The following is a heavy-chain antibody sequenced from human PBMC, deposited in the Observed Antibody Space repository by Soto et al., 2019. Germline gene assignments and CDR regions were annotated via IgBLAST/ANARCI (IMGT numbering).Heavy chain of an antibody. J-gene: IGHJ5*02. V-gene: IGHV3-30-3*01. CDR1: GFTFSYS. CDR2: ISDDGDKK. CDR3: ARGSYNGNDFPIYH. D-gene: IGHD1-1*01. Sequence: QVQLVESAGGVVQPGRSLRLSCAASGFTFSYSMHWVSQAPGKGLDWVAIISDDGDKKYYADSVKGRFTISRDNSKNTLYLQINSLRIEDTAVYYCARGSYNGNDFPIYHWGQGSLVIVAS.